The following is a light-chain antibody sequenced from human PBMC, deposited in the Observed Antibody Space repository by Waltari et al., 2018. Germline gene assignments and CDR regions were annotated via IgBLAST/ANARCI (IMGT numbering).Light chain of an antibody. V-gene: IGLV2-14*03. J-gene: IGLJ2*01. CDR3: SSYTSISTSVV. CDR1: SSDVGGYDF. Sequence: QSALTQPASVSGAPGQSITISCTGTSSDVGGYDFVSWYQQYPGKAPPLIIYDVYYRPSGVSQRFSASTSGDTASLTISGLQTDDEADYYCSSYTSISTSVVFGGGTKLTVL. CDR2: DVY.